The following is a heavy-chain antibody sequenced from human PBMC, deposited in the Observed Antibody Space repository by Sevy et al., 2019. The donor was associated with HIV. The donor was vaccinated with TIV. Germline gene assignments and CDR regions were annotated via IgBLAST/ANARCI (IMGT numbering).Heavy chain of an antibody. D-gene: IGHD4-17*01. CDR3: AKGDGPAADYADYVPNAFDI. CDR1: GFTFRSYA. J-gene: IGHJ3*02. CDR2: ISGPGALN. V-gene: IGHV3-23*01. Sequence: GGSLRLSCAVSGFTFRSYAMSWVRQAPGKGLEWVSSISGPGALNYYAESVKGRFTISRDNSKNTLFLQMNGLRAEDTTFYYGAKGDGPAADYADYVPNAFDIWGQGTMVTVSS.